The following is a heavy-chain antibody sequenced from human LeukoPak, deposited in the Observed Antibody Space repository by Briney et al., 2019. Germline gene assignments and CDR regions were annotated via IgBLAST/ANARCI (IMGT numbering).Heavy chain of an antibody. Sequence: GGSLRLSCAASGFTVSSNYMSWVRQAPGKGLEWVSVIYSGGSTYYADSVKGRFTISRDNSENTLYLQMNSLRAEDTAVYYCAREGVEGYCSGGSCPRFDAFDIWGQGTMVTVSS. V-gene: IGHV3-53*01. CDR3: AREGVEGYCSGGSCPRFDAFDI. CDR2: IYSGGST. CDR1: GFTVSSNY. D-gene: IGHD2-15*01. J-gene: IGHJ3*02.